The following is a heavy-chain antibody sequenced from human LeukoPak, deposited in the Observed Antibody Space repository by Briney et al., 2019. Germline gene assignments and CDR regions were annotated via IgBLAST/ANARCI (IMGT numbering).Heavy chain of an antibody. CDR1: GFTFNIYS. CDR3: ARDSLDYYDSGGTYG. V-gene: IGHV3-48*01. CDR2: ISSTLSSSTI. D-gene: IGHD3-22*01. Sequence: GGSLRLSCVASGFTFNIYSMNWVRQAPGKGLEWVSYISSTLSSSTIPTMYYTDSVKGRFTVSRDNAKNSLYLQMNSLRAEDTAVYYCARDSLDYYDSGGTYGWGQGTLVTVSS. J-gene: IGHJ4*02.